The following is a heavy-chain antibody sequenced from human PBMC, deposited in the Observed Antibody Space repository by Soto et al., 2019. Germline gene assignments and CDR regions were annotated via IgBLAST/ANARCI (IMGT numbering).Heavy chain of an antibody. CDR1: GFTFDDHA. Sequence: EVQLVESGGDLVHPGRSLRLSCAASGFTFDDHAMHWVRRVPGRGLEWVSSISWNGKIIGYADSVEGRFTISRDNAKNSLYLQMISLRPEDTASYFCARGGPDPFCGGGRCSFESWGRGTLVTVSS. V-gene: IGHV3-9*01. J-gene: IGHJ4*02. CDR2: ISWNGKII. D-gene: IGHD2-15*01. CDR3: ARGGPDPFCGGGRCSFES.